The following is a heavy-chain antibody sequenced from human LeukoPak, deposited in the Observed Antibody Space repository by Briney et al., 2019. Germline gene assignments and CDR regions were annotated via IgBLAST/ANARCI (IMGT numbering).Heavy chain of an antibody. V-gene: IGHV4-59*11. CDR3: AKFGNYPVHVSYSYYYLDV. CDR2: AYYTGPT. CDR1: APSITAHS. J-gene: IGHJ6*03. Sequence: SQTLSLTCTVSAPSITAHSSSCIRQPPGKLLEYIGEAYYTGPTTYNPSLRTRATISVDTSQNQSSLRLTSGTAADTAVYYCAKFGNYPVHVSYSYYYLDVWGKGTTVTASS. D-gene: IGHD1-7*01.